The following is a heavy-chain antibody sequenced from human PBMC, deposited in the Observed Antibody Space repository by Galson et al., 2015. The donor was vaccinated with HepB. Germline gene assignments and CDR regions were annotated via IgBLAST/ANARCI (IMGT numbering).Heavy chain of an antibody. Sequence: SVKVSCKASGYTFTGYYMHWVRQAPGQGLEWMGRINPNSGGTNYAQKFQGRVTMTRDTSISTAYMELSRLRSDDTAVYYCAALGYCSSTSCPGRWHYYYMDVWGKGTTVTVSS. CDR3: AALGYCSSTSCPGRWHYYYMDV. V-gene: IGHV1-2*06. D-gene: IGHD2-2*01. J-gene: IGHJ6*03. CDR1: GYTFTGYY. CDR2: INPNSGGT.